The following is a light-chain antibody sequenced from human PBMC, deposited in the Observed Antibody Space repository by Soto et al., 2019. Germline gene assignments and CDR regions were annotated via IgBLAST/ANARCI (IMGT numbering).Light chain of an antibody. CDR2: KAS. V-gene: IGKV1-5*03. J-gene: IGKJ2*01. Sequence: DNQMTQSPSTLSASLGDRVTITCRASQSIGSWLAWYKQTPGEAPKLLIYKASSLESGVPSRFSGSGSGTEFTLTISSPQPDYFATYYCQQDNSYPSTLGQGTKLDIK. CDR1: QSIGSW. CDR3: QQDNSYPST.